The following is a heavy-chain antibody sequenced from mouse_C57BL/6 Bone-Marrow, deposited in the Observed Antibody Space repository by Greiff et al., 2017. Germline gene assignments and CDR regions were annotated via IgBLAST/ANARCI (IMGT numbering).Heavy chain of an antibody. CDR3: ATSLWLRRRCYFDY. CDR2: IYPGSGST. V-gene: IGHV1-55*01. J-gene: IGHJ2*01. Sequence: VQLQQPGAELVKPGASVKMSCKASGYTFTSYWITWVKQRPGQGLEWIGDIYPGSGSTNYNEKFKSKATLTVDTSSSTAYMQLSRLTSEDSAVYFCATSLWLRRRCYFDYWGKGTTLTVSS. D-gene: IGHD2-2*01. CDR1: GYTFTSYW.